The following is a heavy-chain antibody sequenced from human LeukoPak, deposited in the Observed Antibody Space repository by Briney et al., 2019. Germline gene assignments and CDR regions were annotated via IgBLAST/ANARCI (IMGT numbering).Heavy chain of an antibody. CDR2: IYHSGST. J-gene: IGHJ5*02. V-gene: IGHV4-30-2*05. CDR3: ARKARYCSSTSCYWSGFDP. CDR1: GGSISSGGYS. D-gene: IGHD2-2*01. Sequence: SETLSLTCAVSGGSISSGGYSWSWIRQPPGKGLEWIGYIYHSGSTYYNPSLKSRVTISVDTSKNQFSLKLSSVTAADTAVYYCARKARYCSSTSCYWSGFDPWGQGTLVTVSS.